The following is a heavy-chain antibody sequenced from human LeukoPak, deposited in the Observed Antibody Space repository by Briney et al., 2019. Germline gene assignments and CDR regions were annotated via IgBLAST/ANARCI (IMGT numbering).Heavy chain of an antibody. D-gene: IGHD4-23*01. Sequence: PGGSLRLSCVASGFTFSSYWMSWVRQAPGKGLERVANIKQDGSEKYYVDSVKGRFTISRDNAKNSLYLQMNSLRAEDTAVYYCVRDYGGRISDVLDYWGQGTLVTVSS. CDR1: GFTFSSYW. CDR2: IKQDGSEK. V-gene: IGHV3-7*01. J-gene: IGHJ4*02. CDR3: VRDYGGRISDVLDY.